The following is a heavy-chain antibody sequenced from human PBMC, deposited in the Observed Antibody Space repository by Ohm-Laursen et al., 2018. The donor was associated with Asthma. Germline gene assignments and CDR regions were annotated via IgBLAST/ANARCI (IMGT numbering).Heavy chain of an antibody. CDR1: GGSLSEYY. Sequence: GTLSLTCAVSGGSLSEYYWTWIRQSPGKGLEWIGEINHIGSTNYNPSLKTRVTISVDTSKNQFSLRLSSVTAADTAVYYCAKEPDDYGDYLDWYFDVWGRGTLVTVSS. J-gene: IGHJ2*01. V-gene: IGHV4-34*01. CDR3: AKEPDDYGDYLDWYFDV. CDR2: INHIGST. D-gene: IGHD4-17*01.